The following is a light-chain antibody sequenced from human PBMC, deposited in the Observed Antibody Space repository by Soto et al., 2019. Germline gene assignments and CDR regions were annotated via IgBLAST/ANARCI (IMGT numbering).Light chain of an antibody. J-gene: IGKJ1*01. Sequence: ELVMTHSPATLSVSPGERATLSCRASQSVGSNLAWYQQKPGQAPRLLIYGASTRATGIPARFSGSGSGTEFTLTISSLQSEDFEVYFCQQYNNWQWTFGQGTKVEIK. CDR1: QSVGSN. V-gene: IGKV3-15*01. CDR2: GAS. CDR3: QQYNNWQWT.